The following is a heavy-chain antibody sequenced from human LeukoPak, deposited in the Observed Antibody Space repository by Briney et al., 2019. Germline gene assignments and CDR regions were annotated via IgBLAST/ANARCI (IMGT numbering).Heavy chain of an antibody. CDR3: ARDYGDYAHIRYYYYYMDV. CDR1: GYTFTGYY. D-gene: IGHD4-17*01. CDR2: INPNSGGT. Sequence: ASVKVSCKASGYTFTGYYMHWVRQAPGQGLEWMGWINPNSGGTNYAQKFQGRVTMTRDTSISTAYMELSSLRSEDTAVYYCARDYGDYAHIRYYYYYMDVWGKGTTVTISS. J-gene: IGHJ6*03. V-gene: IGHV1-2*02.